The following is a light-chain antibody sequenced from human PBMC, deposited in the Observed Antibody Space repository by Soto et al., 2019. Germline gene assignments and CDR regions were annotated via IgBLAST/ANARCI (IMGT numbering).Light chain of an antibody. J-gene: IGKJ1*01. Sequence: EIVLTQSPGTLSLCPGERATLSFRASQSVSSSCLAWYQQKPGQAPRLLIYGASSRATGIPDRFSGSGSGTDFTLTISRLEPEDFAVYYCQQYGSSRTFGQGTKV. CDR3: QQYGSSRT. V-gene: IGKV3-20*01. CDR2: GAS. CDR1: QSVSSSC.